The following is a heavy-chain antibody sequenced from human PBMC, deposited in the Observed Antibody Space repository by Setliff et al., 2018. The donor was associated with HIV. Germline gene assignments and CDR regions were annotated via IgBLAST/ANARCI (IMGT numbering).Heavy chain of an antibody. CDR1: GGSFSGYY. J-gene: IGHJ4*02. CDR2: INPGGTT. V-gene: IGHV4-34*01. CDR3: ARATGPTYYFDY. Sequence: KTSETLSLTCAVYGGSFSGYYWNWIRQPPGEGLEWIGEINPGGTTNYNPSLKRRVTISLDTSKNQFSLRVTSVTAADTALYFCARATGPTYYFDYWGQGTLVTVSS.